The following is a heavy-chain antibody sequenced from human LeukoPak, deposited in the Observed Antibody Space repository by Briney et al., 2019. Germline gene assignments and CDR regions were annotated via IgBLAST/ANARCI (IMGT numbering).Heavy chain of an antibody. CDR3: ARDILATSIAAPYY. J-gene: IGHJ4*02. CDR1: GGSISSSTYY. CDR2: IFYSGRT. V-gene: IGHV4-39*07. Sequence: PSETLSLTCTVSGGSISSSTYYWGWLRQPPGKGLEWIGSIFYSGRTYYNPSLKSRVTMSVDTSKNQFSLRLSSVNAADTAVYYCARDILATSIAAPYYWGQGTLVTVSS. D-gene: IGHD6-13*01.